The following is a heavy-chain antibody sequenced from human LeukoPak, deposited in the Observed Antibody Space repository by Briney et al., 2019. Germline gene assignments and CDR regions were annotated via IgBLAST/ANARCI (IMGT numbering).Heavy chain of an antibody. D-gene: IGHD3-3*01. V-gene: IGHV3-23*01. CDR2: ISGRGDLE. Sequence: SGGSLRLSCSASGFTFSSYAMTSVRQAPGKGLEWVSTISGRGDLEFYTESVKGRFTISRDHSKNTVHLQMDSLRAEDTAIYYCAREGDFWSGYPIDHYYYMDVWGKGTTVTVTS. CDR3: AREGDFWSGYPIDHYYYMDV. J-gene: IGHJ6*03. CDR1: GFTFSSYA.